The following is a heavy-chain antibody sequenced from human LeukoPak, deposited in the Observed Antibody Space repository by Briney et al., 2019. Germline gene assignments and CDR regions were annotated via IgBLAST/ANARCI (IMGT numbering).Heavy chain of an antibody. V-gene: IGHV3-30*18. J-gene: IGHJ4*02. CDR1: GFTFSSYG. Sequence: GGSLRLSCAASGFTFSSYGMHWVRQAPGKGLEWVAVISYDGSNKYYADSVKGRFTISRDNSKNTLYLQMNSLRAEDTAVYYCAKDLIDFWSGPGEGYFDYWGQGTLVTVSS. CDR2: ISYDGSNK. D-gene: IGHD3-3*01. CDR3: AKDLIDFWSGPGEGYFDY.